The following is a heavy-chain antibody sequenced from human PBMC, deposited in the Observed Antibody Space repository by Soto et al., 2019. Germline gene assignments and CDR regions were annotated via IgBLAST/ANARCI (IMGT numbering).Heavy chain of an antibody. V-gene: IGHV4-59*01. D-gene: IGHD3-3*01. CDR3: ARTPGDFWSGYYMGYYYYGMDV. J-gene: IGHJ6*02. CDR2: IYYSGST. Sequence: SETLSLTCTVSGGSISSYYWSWIRQPPGKGLEWNGYIYYSGSTNYNPSLKSRVTISVDTSKNQFSLKLSSVTAADTAVYYCARTPGDFWSGYYMGYYYYGMDVWGQGTTVTVSS. CDR1: GGSISSYY.